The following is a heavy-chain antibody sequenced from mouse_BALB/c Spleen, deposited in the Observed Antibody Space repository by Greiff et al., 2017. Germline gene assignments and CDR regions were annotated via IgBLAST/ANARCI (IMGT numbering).Heavy chain of an antibody. CDR1: GFTFSSFG. V-gene: IGHV5-17*02. D-gene: IGHD1-1*01. J-gene: IGHJ1*01. Sequence: EVKLVESGGGLVQPGGSRKLSCAASGFTFSSFGMHWVRQAPEKGLEWVAYISSGSSTIYYADTVKGRFTISSDNPKNPLFLQMTSLRSEDTAMYYCARGGGSGLYWYFDVWGAGTTVTVSS. CDR3: ARGGGSGLYWYFDV. CDR2: ISSGSSTI.